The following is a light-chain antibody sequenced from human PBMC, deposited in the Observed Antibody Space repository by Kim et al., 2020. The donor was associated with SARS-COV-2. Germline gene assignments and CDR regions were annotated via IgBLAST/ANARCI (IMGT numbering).Light chain of an antibody. CDR3: QVWDSSSDPHVV. J-gene: IGLJ2*01. V-gene: IGLV3-21*04. CDR1: NIGSKN. CDR2: YDS. Sequence: SYELTQPPSVSVAPGKTARITCGGNNIGSKNVHRYQQKPGQAPVLVIYYDSDRPSGIPERFSGSNSGNTATLTISRVEAGDEADYYCQVWDSSSDPHVVFGGGTQLTVL.